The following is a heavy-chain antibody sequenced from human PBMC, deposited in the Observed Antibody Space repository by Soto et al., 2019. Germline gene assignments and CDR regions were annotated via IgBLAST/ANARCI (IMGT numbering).Heavy chain of an antibody. V-gene: IGHV4-30-4*01. CDR3: ARGVYYDSSGYSNFDY. CDR2: IYYSGST. CDR1: GGSISSGDYY. D-gene: IGHD3-22*01. J-gene: IGHJ4*02. Sequence: SETLSLTCTVSGGSISSGDYYWSCIRQPPGKGLEWIGYIYYSGSTYYNPSLKSRVTISVDTSKNQFSLKLSSVTAADTAVYYCARGVYYDSSGYSNFDYWGQGTLVTVS.